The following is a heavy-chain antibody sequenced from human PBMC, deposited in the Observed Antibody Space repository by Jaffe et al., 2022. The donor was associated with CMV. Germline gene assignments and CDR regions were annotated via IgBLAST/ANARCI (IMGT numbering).Heavy chain of an antibody. CDR3: ARLVRGGVDYFRWGAPKNYYYMDV. CDR2: IDPSDSYT. CDR1: GYTFTNYW. J-gene: IGHJ6*03. V-gene: IGHV5-10-1*03. Sequence: EVQLVQSGAELKKPGESLMISCTGSGYTFTNYWISWVRQMPGKGLEWMGRIDPSDSYTDFGPSFQGHVTMSADKSITTVYLQWSSLKASDTAIYYCARLVRGGVDYFRWGAPKNYYYMDVWGEGTTVTVSS. D-gene: IGHD6-6*01.